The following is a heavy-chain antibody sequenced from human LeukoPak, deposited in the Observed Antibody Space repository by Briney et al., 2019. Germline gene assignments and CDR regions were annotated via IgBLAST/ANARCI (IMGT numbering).Heavy chain of an antibody. D-gene: IGHD3-10*01. CDR1: GFTFSDYY. J-gene: IGHJ5*02. CDR2: ISSSGSTI. V-gene: IGHV3-11*01. CDR3: ARAPTEHYSGGVRGVISPPWFDP. Sequence: GGSLRLSCAASGFTFSDYYMSWIRQAPGKGLEWVSYISSSGSTIYYADSVKGRFTISRDNAKNSLYLQMNSLRAEDMAVYYCARAPTEHYSGGVRGVISPPWFDPWGQGTLVTVSS.